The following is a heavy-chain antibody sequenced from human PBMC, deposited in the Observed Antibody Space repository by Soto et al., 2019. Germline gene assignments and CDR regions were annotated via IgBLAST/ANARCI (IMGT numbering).Heavy chain of an antibody. V-gene: IGHV4-59*01. D-gene: IGHD4-17*01. CDR2: IYYSGST. J-gene: IGHJ4*02. Sequence: QVQLQESGPGLVKPSETLSLTCTVSGGSISSYYWSWIRQPPGKGLEWIGYIYYSGSTNYNPSLTIRVPISVDTSKNLFSLKLSSVTAADTAVYYCARRNGDYLFDYWGQGTLVTVSS. CDR3: ARRNGDYLFDY. CDR1: GGSISSYY.